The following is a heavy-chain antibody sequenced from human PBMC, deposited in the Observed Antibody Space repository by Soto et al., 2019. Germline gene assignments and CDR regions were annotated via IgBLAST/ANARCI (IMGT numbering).Heavy chain of an antibody. J-gene: IGHJ4*02. CDR1: GGTFSSYA. Sequence: QVQLVQSGAEVKKPGSSVKVSCKASGGTFSSYAISWVRQAPGQGLEWMGGIIPIFGTANYAQKFQGRVTITADNSTSTAYMELSSLSSEDTAVYYCASGVYYDILTGYPINYWGQGTLVTVSS. V-gene: IGHV1-69*06. D-gene: IGHD3-9*01. CDR2: IIPIFGTA. CDR3: ASGVYYDILTGYPINY.